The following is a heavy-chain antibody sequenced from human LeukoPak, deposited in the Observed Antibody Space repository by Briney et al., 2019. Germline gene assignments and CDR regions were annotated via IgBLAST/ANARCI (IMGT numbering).Heavy chain of an antibody. J-gene: IGHJ5*02. CDR3: AKATTLRYCSGGSCYSALPNGFDP. CDR2: ISSSGSTI. Sequence: QPGGSLRLSCAASGFTFSSYVMNWVRQAPGKGLEWVSYISSSGSTIYYADSVKGRFTISRDNAKNSLYLQMNSLRAEDTAVYYCAKATTLRYCSGGSCYSALPNGFDPWGQGTLVTVSS. CDR1: GFTFSSYV. D-gene: IGHD2-15*01. V-gene: IGHV3-48*03.